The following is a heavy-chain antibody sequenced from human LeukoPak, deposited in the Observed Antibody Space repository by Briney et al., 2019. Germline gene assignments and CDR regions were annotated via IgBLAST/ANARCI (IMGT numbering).Heavy chain of an antibody. Sequence: SETLSLTCTVSGDSISGYYWSWIRQPPGKGLEWIGHIYYNGNTNYNASLKGRVAISVDTPKNQFSLKVTSLTAADTAVYYCARPNRGTYPYDAFDIWGQGTMITVS. V-gene: IGHV4-59*08. CDR2: IYYNGNT. CDR3: ARPNRGTYPYDAFDI. CDR1: GDSISGYY. J-gene: IGHJ3*02. D-gene: IGHD3-16*01.